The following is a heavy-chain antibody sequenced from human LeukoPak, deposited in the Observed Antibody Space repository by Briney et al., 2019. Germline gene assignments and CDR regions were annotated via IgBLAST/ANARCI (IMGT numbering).Heavy chain of an antibody. CDR3: ARDYSGSGSYSTDY. CDR2: INPNSGAT. Sequence: ASVKVSCKASGYTFTGYQMHWVRQAPGQGLEWMGWINPNSGATNYAQEFQGRVTMTRDTSIGTAYMELSRLRSDDTAVYYCARDYSGSGSYSTDYWGQGTLVTVSS. D-gene: IGHD3-10*01. CDR1: GYTFTGYQ. V-gene: IGHV1-2*02. J-gene: IGHJ4*02.